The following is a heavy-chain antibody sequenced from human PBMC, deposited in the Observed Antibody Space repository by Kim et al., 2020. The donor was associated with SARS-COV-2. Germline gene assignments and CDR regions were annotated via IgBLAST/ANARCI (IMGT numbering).Heavy chain of an antibody. Sequence: AQKVQGRVTITADESTSTAYMGLSSLRSEDTAVYYCARVMGYDSSGYYERWGQGTLVTVSS. CDR3: ARVMGYDSSGYYER. D-gene: IGHD3-22*01. V-gene: IGHV1-69*01. J-gene: IGHJ4*02.